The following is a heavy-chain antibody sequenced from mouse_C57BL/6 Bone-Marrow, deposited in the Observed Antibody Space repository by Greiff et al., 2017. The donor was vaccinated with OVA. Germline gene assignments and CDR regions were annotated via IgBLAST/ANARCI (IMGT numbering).Heavy chain of an antibody. D-gene: IGHD1-1*01. CDR1: GFTFSSYT. Sequence: EVKLMESGGGLVKPGGSLKLSCAASGFTFSSYTMSWVRQTPEKRLEWVATISGGGGNTYYPDSVKGRFTISRDNAKNTLYLQMSSLRSEDTALYYCARHPYYYGSSSFAYWGQGTLVTVSA. CDR2: ISGGGGNT. J-gene: IGHJ3*01. CDR3: ARHPYYYGSSSFAY. V-gene: IGHV5-9*01.